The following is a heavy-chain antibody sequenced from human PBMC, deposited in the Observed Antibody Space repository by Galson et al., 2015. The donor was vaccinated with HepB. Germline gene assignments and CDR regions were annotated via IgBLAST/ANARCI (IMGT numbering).Heavy chain of an antibody. J-gene: IGHJ4*02. Sequence: SLRLSCAASGFTFSSYGMHWVRQAPGKGLEWVAVISYDGSNKYYADSVKGRFTISRDNSKNTLYLQMNSLRAEDTAVYYCAKEHRYSSSWYDYWGQGTLVTVSS. CDR3: AKEHRYSSSWYDY. CDR1: GFTFSSYG. D-gene: IGHD6-13*01. CDR2: ISYDGSNK. V-gene: IGHV3-30*18.